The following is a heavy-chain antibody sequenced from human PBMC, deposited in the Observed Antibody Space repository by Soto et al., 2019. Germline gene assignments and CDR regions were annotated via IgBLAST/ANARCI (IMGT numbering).Heavy chain of an antibody. Sequence: QVQLVESGGGVVQPGRSLRLSCAASGFTFSSYGMHWVRQAPGKGLEREAVISYDGSNKYYADSVKGRFTISRDNSKNTLYLQMNSLRAEDTAVYYCASLPITVVDAFDIWGQGTMVTVSS. V-gene: IGHV3-30*03. CDR2: ISYDGSNK. CDR1: GFTFSSYG. D-gene: IGHD4-17*01. CDR3: ASLPITVVDAFDI. J-gene: IGHJ3*02.